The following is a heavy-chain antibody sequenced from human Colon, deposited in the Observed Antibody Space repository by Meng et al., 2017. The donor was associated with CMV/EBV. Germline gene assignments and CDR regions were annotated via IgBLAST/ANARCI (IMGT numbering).Heavy chain of an antibody. V-gene: IGHV1-3*04. CDR2: ITTGDGNT. Sequence: AYTSTAHTLHWVRQAPGQRPEWMGWITTGDGNTRYSQKLQGRVTITRDTSASTIHMELSSLRSEDTAVYYCARENYRDFSGHSIYDYWGQGTLVTVSS. D-gene: IGHD3-22*01. CDR1: AYTSTAHT. J-gene: IGHJ4*02. CDR3: ARENYRDFSGHSIYDY.